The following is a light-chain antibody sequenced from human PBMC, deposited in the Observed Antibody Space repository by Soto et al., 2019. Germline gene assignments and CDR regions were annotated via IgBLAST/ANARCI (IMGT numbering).Light chain of an antibody. Sequence: QSVLTQPPSASGTPGQRVTISCSGSNSNIGRNTVNWYQQLPGTAPKVLIYTDNQRPSGVPDRFSGSKSGTSASLAINGLQSGDEADYYCGAWDESLNGYVFGTGTKLTVL. J-gene: IGLJ1*01. CDR1: NSNIGRNT. CDR3: GAWDESLNGYV. CDR2: TDN. V-gene: IGLV1-44*01.